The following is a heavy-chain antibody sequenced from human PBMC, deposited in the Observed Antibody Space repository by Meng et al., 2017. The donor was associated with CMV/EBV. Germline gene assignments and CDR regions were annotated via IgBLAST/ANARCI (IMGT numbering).Heavy chain of an antibody. CDR2: IYYSGST. CDR3: AGVESSSWYPGGFDP. Sequence: GSLRLSCTVSGGSISSYYWSWIRQPPGKGLEWIGYIYYSGSTNYNPSLKSRVTISVDTSKNQFSLKLSSVTAADTAVYYCAGVESSSWYPGGFDPWGQGTLVTVSS. D-gene: IGHD6-13*01. V-gene: IGHV4-59*01. CDR1: GGSISSYY. J-gene: IGHJ5*02.